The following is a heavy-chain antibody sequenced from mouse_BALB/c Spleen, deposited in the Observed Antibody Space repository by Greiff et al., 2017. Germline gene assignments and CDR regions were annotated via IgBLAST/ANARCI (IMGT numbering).Heavy chain of an antibody. CDR2: IWGDGST. V-gene: IGHV2-6-7*01. D-gene: IGHD1-1*01. CDR3: AREGYGQYYAMDY. J-gene: IGHJ4*01. Sequence: QVHVKQSGPGLVAPSQSLSITCTVSGFSLTGYGVNWVRQPPGKGLEWLGMIWGDGSTDYNSALKSRLSISKDNSKSQVFVKMNSLQTDDTARYYCAREGYGQYYAMDYWGQGTAVTVSS. CDR1: GFSLTGYG.